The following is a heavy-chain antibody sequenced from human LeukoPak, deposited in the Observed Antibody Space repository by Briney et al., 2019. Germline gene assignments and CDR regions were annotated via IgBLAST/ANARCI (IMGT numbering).Heavy chain of an antibody. V-gene: IGHV4-61*01. J-gene: IGHJ3*02. CDR1: GGSVSSGSYY. Sequence: SETLSLTCTVSGGSVSSGSYYWSWIRQPPGKGLEWIGYIYYSGSTNYNPSLKSRVTISVDTSKNQFSLKLSSVTAADTAVYYCERTRAYDAFDIWGQGTMVTVSS. CDR2: IYYSGST. D-gene: IGHD3-16*01. CDR3: ERTRAYDAFDI.